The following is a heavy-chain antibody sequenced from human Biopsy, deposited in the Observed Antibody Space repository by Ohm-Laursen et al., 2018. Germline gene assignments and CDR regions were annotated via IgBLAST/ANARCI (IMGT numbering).Heavy chain of an antibody. V-gene: IGHV3-74*01. CDR3: ARDRYYGSENYFSHYNMDV. CDR2: INIDGSTT. D-gene: IGHD3-10*01. Sequence: SLRLSCAATGFSFSSYWMHWVRQGPGKGLVWVSRINIDGSTTRYADSVKGRFTISRDNAKNTLYLQMNSLGVEDSAVYYCARDRYYGSENYFSHYNMDVWGQGTTVTVSS. J-gene: IGHJ6*03. CDR1: GFSFSSYW.